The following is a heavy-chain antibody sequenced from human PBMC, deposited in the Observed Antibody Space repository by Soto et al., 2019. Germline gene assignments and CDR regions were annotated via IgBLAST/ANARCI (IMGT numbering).Heavy chain of an antibody. V-gene: IGHV4-39*01. J-gene: IGHJ6*02. D-gene: IGHD1-26*01. Sequence: PSETLSLTCTVSGGSISSSSYYWGWIRQPPGKGLEWIGSIYYSGSTYYNPSLKSRVTISVDTSKNQFSLKLSSVTAADTAVYYCARHGVYGVGSYYGDDYYYYGMDVWGQGSTDT. CDR3: ARHGVYGVGSYYGDDYYYYGMDV. CDR2: IYYSGST. CDR1: GGSISSSSYY.